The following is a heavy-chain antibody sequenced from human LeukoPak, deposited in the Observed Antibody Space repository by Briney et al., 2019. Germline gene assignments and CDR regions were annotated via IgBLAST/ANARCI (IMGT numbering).Heavy chain of an antibody. Sequence: ASVKVSCKASGYTFTSYGISWVRQAPGQGLEWMGWISAYNGNTNYAQKLQGRVTMTTDTSTSTAYMELRSLRSDDTAVYYCARDYYDSSGYYNGANYWGQGTLVTVSS. J-gene: IGHJ4*02. CDR1: GYTFTSYG. D-gene: IGHD3-22*01. CDR2: ISAYNGNT. CDR3: ARDYYDSSGYYNGANY. V-gene: IGHV1-18*01.